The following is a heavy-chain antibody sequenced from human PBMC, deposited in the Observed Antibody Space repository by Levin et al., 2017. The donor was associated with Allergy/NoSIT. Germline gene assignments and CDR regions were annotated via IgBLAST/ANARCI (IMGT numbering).Heavy chain of an antibody. D-gene: IGHD6-19*01. CDR1: GFTFSSYT. CDR3: ARPKNSGWSLPVDY. J-gene: IGHJ4*02. CDR2: ISYDGSNK. Sequence: QTGGSLRLSCAASGFTFSSYTFHWVRQAPGKGLEWVAVISYDGSNKYYADSVRGRFTISRDNAKNTLYLQMDSLRTDDSAVYYCARPKNSGWSLPVDYWGQGTLLTVSS. V-gene: IGHV3-30*04.